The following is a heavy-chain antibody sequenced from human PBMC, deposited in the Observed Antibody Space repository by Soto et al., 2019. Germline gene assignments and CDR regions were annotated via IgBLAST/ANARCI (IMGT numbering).Heavy chain of an antibody. D-gene: IGHD4-17*01. Sequence: VQLVESGGGVVQPGRSLRLSCAASGFTFSSYVMHWVRQAPGKGLEWVAVIWYDGSNKYYADSVKGRFTISRDNSKNTLYLQMNSLRAEDTAVYYCARDQPLRYGDYYFDYWGQGTLVTVSS. V-gene: IGHV3-33*01. CDR2: IWYDGSNK. J-gene: IGHJ4*02. CDR3: ARDQPLRYGDYYFDY. CDR1: GFTFSSYV.